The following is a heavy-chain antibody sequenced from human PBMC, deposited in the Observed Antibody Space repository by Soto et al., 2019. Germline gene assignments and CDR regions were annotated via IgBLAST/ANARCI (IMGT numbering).Heavy chain of an antibody. CDR2: IYSGGST. Sequence: GGSLRLSCAASGFTVSSNYMSWVRQAPGKGLEWVSVIYSGGSTYYADSVKGRFTISRDNSKNTLYLQMNSLRAEDTAVYYCARGSYCSSTSCYPPFYMDVWGKGTTVTVSS. J-gene: IGHJ6*03. CDR3: ARGSYCSSTSCYPPFYMDV. V-gene: IGHV3-66*01. CDR1: GFTVSSNY. D-gene: IGHD2-2*01.